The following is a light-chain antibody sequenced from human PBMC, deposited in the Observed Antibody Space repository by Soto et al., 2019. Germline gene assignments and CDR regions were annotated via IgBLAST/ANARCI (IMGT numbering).Light chain of an antibody. Sequence: EFLLTQSPGTLSLSPAERATLSCRASQSVISTYLAWYQQKPGQAPRLLIYDASNRATGIPARLSGSGSGTDFTLTISSLEPADFAVYYCQQRSNWPLTFGGGTKVDI. CDR1: QSVISTY. CDR3: QQRSNWPLT. CDR2: DAS. V-gene: IGKV3D-20*02. J-gene: IGKJ4*01.